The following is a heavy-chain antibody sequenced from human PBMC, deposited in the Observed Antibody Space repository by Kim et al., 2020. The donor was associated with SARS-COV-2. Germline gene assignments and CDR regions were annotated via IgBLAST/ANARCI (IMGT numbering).Heavy chain of an antibody. CDR1: GGTFSSYA. D-gene: IGHD1-7*01. J-gene: IGHJ4*02. CDR3: ARGTTGTTRPAYFDY. V-gene: IGHV1-69*13. CDR2: IIPIFGTA. Sequence: SVKVSCKASGGTFSSYAISWVRQAPGQGLEWMGGIIPIFGTANYAQKFHGRVTITADESTSTAYMELSSLRSEDTAVYYCARGTTGTTRPAYFDYWGQGTLVTVSS.